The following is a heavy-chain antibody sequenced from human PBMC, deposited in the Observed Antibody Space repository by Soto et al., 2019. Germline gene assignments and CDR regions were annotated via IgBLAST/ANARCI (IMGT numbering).Heavy chain of an antibody. CDR1: GYTFTSYD. D-gene: IGHD3-22*01. Sequence: QVQLVQSGAEVKKPGASVKVSCKASGYTFTSYDINWVRQATGQGLEWMGWMNPNSGNTGYAQKFQGRVTMTRNTSISTAYIELSSLRSEDTAVYYCARRGYYDSSGPSYGMDVWGQGTTVTVSS. V-gene: IGHV1-8*01. CDR2: MNPNSGNT. CDR3: ARRGYYDSSGPSYGMDV. J-gene: IGHJ6*02.